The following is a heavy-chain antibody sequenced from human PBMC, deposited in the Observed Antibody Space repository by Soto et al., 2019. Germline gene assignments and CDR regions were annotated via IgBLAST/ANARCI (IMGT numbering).Heavy chain of an antibody. CDR3: ARSRLWEQHFDS. D-gene: IGHD1-26*01. CDR1: GGKIVGEGYY. V-gene: IGHV4-31*03. J-gene: IGHJ4*02. Sequence: TLALTCSVSGGKIVGEGYYWSWIRQLPGKGLEWIGYIYYSGSIFYNPFLKSRASISAHSSKKQFSLKLSSVTAADTAVYYCARSRLWEQHFDSWGRGTLVTVSS. CDR2: IYYSGSI.